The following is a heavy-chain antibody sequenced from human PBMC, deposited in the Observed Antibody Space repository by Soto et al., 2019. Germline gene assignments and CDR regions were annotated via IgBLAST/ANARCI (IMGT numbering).Heavy chain of an antibody. D-gene: IGHD6-13*01. Sequence: GGSLRLSCAASGFTFSSYAMSWVRQAPGKGLEWVSAISGSGGSTYYADSVKGRFTISRDNSKNTLYLQMNSLRAEDTAVYYCAKSFISISWWLLDYWGQGTLVTVSS. J-gene: IGHJ4*02. CDR1: GFTFSSYA. CDR3: AKSFISISWWLLDY. CDR2: ISGSGGST. V-gene: IGHV3-23*01.